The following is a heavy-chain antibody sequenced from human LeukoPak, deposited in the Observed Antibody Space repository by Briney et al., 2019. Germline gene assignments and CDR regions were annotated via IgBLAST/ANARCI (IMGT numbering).Heavy chain of an antibody. V-gene: IGHV4-39*01. CDR3: ARQRNTMVRGQLDY. D-gene: IGHD3-10*01. CDR1: GGSISSSSYY. CDR2: INHSGST. J-gene: IGHJ4*02. Sequence: PSETLSLTCTVSGGSISSSSYYWGWIRQPPGKGLEWIGEINHSGSTNYDPSLKSRVTISVDTSKNQFSLKLSSVTAADTAVYYCARQRNTMVRGQLDYWGQGILVTVSS.